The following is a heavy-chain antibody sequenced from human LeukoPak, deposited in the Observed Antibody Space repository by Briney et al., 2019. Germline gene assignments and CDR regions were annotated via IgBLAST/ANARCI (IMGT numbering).Heavy chain of an antibody. CDR1: GFTFSSYA. D-gene: IGHD3-10*01. CDR3: ARDAGGSGSYLDWFDP. CDR2: IYSGGST. Sequence: GGSLRLSCAASGFTFSSYAMSWVRQAPGKGLEWVSVIYSGGSTYYADSVKGRFTISRDNSKNTLYLQMNSLRAEDTAVYYCARDAGGSGSYLDWFDPWGQGTLVTVSS. J-gene: IGHJ5*02. V-gene: IGHV3-66*01.